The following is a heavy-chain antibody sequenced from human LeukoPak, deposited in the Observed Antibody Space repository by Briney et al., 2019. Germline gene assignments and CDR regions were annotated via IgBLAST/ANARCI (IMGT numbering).Heavy chain of an antibody. CDR3: GRGGLTGQMAAFDY. CDR2: INSDGGST. CDR1: RFTVKGYW. J-gene: IGHJ4*02. Sequence: PGWSFGLSRVAPRFTVKGYWVDFVRRAPRKKKEWVSRINSDGGSTTYADSVKGRFTISRDNAKNTMYLQMSSLRADDSAVYYCGRGGLTGQMAAFDYWGQGALCTVST. V-gene: IGHV3-74*01. D-gene: IGHD3-9*01.